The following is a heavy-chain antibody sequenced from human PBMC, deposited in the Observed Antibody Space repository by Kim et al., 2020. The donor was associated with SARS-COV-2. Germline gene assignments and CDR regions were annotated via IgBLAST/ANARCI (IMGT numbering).Heavy chain of an antibody. D-gene: IGHD3-22*01. J-gene: IGHJ6*01. CDR3: AQINIPNYYDISGLDV. V-gene: IGHV3-23*01. CDR2: LSGTGDRS. Sequence: GGSLRLSCAASGFTFSSYGMSWVRQAPGKGLEWVSALSGTGDRSYYADSVKGRFTISRDNSKDTLNLQMNSLRVADTAVYYCAQINIPNYYDISGLDVWG. CDR1: GFTFSSYG.